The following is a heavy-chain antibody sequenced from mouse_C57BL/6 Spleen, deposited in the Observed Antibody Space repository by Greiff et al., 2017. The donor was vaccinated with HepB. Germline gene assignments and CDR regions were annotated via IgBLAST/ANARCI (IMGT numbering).Heavy chain of an antibody. CDR3: ARDLPTGFAY. D-gene: IGHD5-5*01. V-gene: IGHV5-4*01. Sequence: EVQLVESGGGLVKPGGSLKLSCAASGFTFSSYAMSWVRQTPEKRLEWVATISDGGSYTYYPDNVKGRFTISRDNAKNNLYLQMSHLKSEDTAMYYCARDLPTGFAYWGQGTLVTVSA. CDR1: GFTFSSYA. J-gene: IGHJ3*01. CDR2: ISDGGSYT.